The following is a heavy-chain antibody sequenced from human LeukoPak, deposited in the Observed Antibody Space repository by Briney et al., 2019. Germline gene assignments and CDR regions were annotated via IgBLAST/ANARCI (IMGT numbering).Heavy chain of an antibody. D-gene: IGHD3-10*01. CDR2: ISGSGGST. CDR1: GFTFSNYA. J-gene: IGHJ4*02. CDR3: AKGAYYGSGIFDY. V-gene: IGHV3-23*01. Sequence: PGGSLRLSCVASGFTFSNYAMNWVRQAPGKGLEWVSAISGSGGSTYYADSVKGRFTISRDNSKNTLYLQMNSLRAEDTAVYYCAKGAYYGSGIFDYWGQGTLVTVSS.